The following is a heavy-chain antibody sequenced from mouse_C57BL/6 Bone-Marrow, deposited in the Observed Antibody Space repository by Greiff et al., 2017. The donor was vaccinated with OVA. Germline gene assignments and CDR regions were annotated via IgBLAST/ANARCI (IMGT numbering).Heavy chain of an antibody. CDR2: IWTGGGT. J-gene: IGHJ4*01. V-gene: IGHV2-9-1*01. CDR3: ARNYYGRNYYAMDY. D-gene: IGHD1-1*01. CDR1: GFSLTSYA. Sequence: VQLKESGPGLVAPSQILSITCTVSGFSLTSYAISWVRQPPGKGLEWLGVIWTGGGTNYNSALKSRLSISKDNSKSQVFLKMNSLQTDDTARYYCARNYYGRNYYAMDYWGQGTSVTVSS.